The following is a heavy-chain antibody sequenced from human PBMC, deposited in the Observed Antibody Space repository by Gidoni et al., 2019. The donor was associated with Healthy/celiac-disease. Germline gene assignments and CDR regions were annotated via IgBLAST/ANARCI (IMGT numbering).Heavy chain of an antibody. CDR3: ARLRFSWYFDL. CDR1: GGSISSYY. CDR2: IYYSGST. V-gene: IGHV4-59*01. Sequence: QVQLQESGPGLVKPSATLSLTCTVSGGSISSYYWSWIRQPPGKGLEWIGYIYYSGSTNYNPSLKSRVTISVDTSKNQFSLKLSSVTAADTAVYYCARLRFSWYFDLWGRGTLVTVSS. D-gene: IGHD3-3*01. J-gene: IGHJ2*01.